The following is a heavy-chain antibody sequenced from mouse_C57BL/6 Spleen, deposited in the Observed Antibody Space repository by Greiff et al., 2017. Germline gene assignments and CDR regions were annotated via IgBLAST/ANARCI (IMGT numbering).Heavy chain of an antibody. V-gene: IGHV1-69*01. CDR1: GYTFTSYW. J-gene: IGHJ3*01. Sequence: VQLQQPGAELVMPGASVKLSCKASGYTFTSYWMHWVKQRPGQGLEWIGEIDPSDSYTNYNQKFKGKSTLTVDKSSSTAYMQLSSLTSEDSAVXYCARQGYSNYVFAYWGQGTLVTVSA. CDR2: IDPSDSYT. D-gene: IGHD2-5*01. CDR3: ARQGYSNYVFAY.